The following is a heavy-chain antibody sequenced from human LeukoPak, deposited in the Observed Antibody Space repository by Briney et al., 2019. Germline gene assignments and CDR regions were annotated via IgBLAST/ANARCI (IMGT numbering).Heavy chain of an antibody. CDR2: IKQDESEI. CDR1: GFTFSNYW. CDR3: ASGWGPMVVSY. D-gene: IGHD2-8*02. Sequence: PGGSLRLSCAASGFTFSNYWMSCVRQAPGKGLEGVAKIKQDESEIYYVDSVKGRFTISRDNAKNSLYLQMNSLRAEDTAVYYCASGWGPMVVSYWGQGTLVTVSS. V-gene: IGHV3-7*01. J-gene: IGHJ4*02.